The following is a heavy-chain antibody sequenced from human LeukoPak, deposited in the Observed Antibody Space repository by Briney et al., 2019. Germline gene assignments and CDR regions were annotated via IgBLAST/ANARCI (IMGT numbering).Heavy chain of an antibody. CDR1: GYSFTTYW. CDR2: IYPGDSQA. D-gene: IGHD4-11*01. V-gene: IGHV5-51*01. CDR3: ARWPLHDAFDI. Sequence: GESLKISCKGSGYSFTTYWIGWVRQMPGKGLEWMATIYPGDSQARYSPSFQGQVTISADKSITTAYLQWSSLKASDTAMYYCARWPLHDAFDIWGQGTMVTVSS. J-gene: IGHJ3*02.